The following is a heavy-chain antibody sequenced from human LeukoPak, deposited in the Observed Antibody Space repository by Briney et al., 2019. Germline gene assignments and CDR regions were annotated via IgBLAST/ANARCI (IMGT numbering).Heavy chain of an antibody. V-gene: IGHV3-7*01. Sequence: GGSLRLSCAASGFTFSSYWMSWVRQAPGKGLEWVANIKQDGSEKYYVDSVKGRFTISRDNAKNSLYLQMNSLRAEDTAVYYCAKGSSIAARLIDYWGQGTLVTVSS. CDR2: IKQDGSEK. J-gene: IGHJ4*02. CDR1: GFTFSSYW. D-gene: IGHD6-6*01. CDR3: AKGSSIAARLIDY.